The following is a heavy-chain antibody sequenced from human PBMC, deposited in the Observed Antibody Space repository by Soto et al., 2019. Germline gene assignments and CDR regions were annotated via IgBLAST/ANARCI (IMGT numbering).Heavy chain of an antibody. V-gene: IGHV4-34*01. CDR3: AGGLDGSGSYYLFDY. CDR2: INHSGST. CDR1: GGSFSGYY. J-gene: IGHJ4*02. D-gene: IGHD3-10*01. Sequence: PSETLSLTCAVYGGSFSGYYWSWIRQPPGKGLEWIGEINHSGSTNYNPSLKSRVTISVDTSKNQFSLKLSSVTAADTAVYYCAGGLDGSGSYYLFDYWGQGTLVTVSS.